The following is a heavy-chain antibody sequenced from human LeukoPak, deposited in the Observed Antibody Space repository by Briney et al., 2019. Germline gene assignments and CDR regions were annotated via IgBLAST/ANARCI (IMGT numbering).Heavy chain of an antibody. Sequence: PSQTLSLTCTVSGGSISSGGYYWSWIRQPPGKGLEWIGYIYHSGSTYYNPSLKSRVTISVDRSKNQFSLKLSSVTAADTAVYYCARVYSSRPDDAFDIWGQGTMVTVSS. CDR3: ARVYSSRPDDAFDI. CDR1: GGSISSGGYY. V-gene: IGHV4-30-2*01. J-gene: IGHJ3*02. CDR2: IYHSGST. D-gene: IGHD6-13*01.